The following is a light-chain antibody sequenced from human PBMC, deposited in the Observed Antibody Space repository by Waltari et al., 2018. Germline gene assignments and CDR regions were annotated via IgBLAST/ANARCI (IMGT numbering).Light chain of an antibody. CDR3: QQSNSYQGT. V-gene: IGKV1-5*03. Sequence: DIQMTQSPSTLSASVGDRVTITCRASQSISSWLAWYQQKPGKAPKLLIYKASSLESGVPPRFSGSGSGTEFTLTISSLQPDDFATYYCQQSNSYQGTFGQGTKVEIK. J-gene: IGKJ1*01. CDR1: QSISSW. CDR2: KAS.